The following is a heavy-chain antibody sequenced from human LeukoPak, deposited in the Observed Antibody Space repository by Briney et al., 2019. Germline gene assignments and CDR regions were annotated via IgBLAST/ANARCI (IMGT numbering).Heavy chain of an antibody. CDR3: ARGDETTTVTAFDY. CDR2: IYYSGST. J-gene: IGHJ4*02. Sequence: SETLSLTCTVSGGSISSYYWSWIRQPPGKGLEWIGYIYYSGSTNYNPSLKSRVTISVDTSKNQFSLKLSSVTAADTAVYYCARGDETTTVTAFDYWGQGTLVTVSS. V-gene: IGHV4-59*08. D-gene: IGHD4-17*01. CDR1: GGSISSYY.